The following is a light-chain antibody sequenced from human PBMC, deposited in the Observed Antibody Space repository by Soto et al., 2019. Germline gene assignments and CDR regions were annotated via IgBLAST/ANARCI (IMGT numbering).Light chain of an antibody. V-gene: IGLV1-47*01. J-gene: IGLJ3*02. CDR2: RNS. Sequence: QSVLTQPPSASGTPGQRVTISCSGSSSNIGSNYVNWYQQIPGTAPNLLIYRNSQRPSGVPDRFSGSKSGTSAALAISGLRSEYEADDYCAAWDGSVSGWVFGGGTKLTVL. CDR1: SSNIGSNY. CDR3: AAWDGSVSGWV.